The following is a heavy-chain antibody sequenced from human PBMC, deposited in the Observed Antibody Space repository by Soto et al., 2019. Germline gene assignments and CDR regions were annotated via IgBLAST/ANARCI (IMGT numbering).Heavy chain of an antibody. CDR3: ARATSFSGHHGY. CDR1: GGSFSSGGYY. Sequence: TLSLTCTVSGGSFSSGGYYWSWIRQLPGKGLEWIGYIYYSGSTYYNPSLKSRFTISLDTSKNQFSLKLSSVAAADTAVYYCARATSFSGHHGYWGQGTLVTVSS. CDR2: IYYSGST. V-gene: IGHV4-31*03. J-gene: IGHJ4*02. D-gene: IGHD2-8*02.